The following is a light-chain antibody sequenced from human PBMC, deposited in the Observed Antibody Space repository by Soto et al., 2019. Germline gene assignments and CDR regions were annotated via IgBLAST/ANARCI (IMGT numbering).Light chain of an antibody. J-gene: IGKJ4*01. CDR2: AAS. CDR1: QSISSY. Sequence: DIQMTQSPSSLSASVGDRVTITCRASQSISSYLYWYQQKPGKAPKLLIYAASSLQSGVPSRFSGSGSGTDFTLPISSLQPEDFATYYCQQSYSTRLTVGGGTKVEIK. CDR3: QQSYSTRLT. V-gene: IGKV1-39*01.